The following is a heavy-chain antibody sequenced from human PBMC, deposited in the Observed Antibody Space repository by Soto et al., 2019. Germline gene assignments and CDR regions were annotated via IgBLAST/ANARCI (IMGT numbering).Heavy chain of an antibody. CDR1: GFTFSGFTFSSYA. CDR3: AKGGRPPREPFMDV. V-gene: IGHV3-23*01. J-gene: IGHJ6*02. Sequence: GGSLRLSCAASGFTFSGFTFSSYAMTWVRQAPGKGLEWVSTISGTGVSTYYADSMMGRFTISRDNSKDTLYLRMNSLSAEDTAVYYCAKGGRPPREPFMDVWGQGTTVTVSS. CDR2: ISGTGVST. D-gene: IGHD6-6*01.